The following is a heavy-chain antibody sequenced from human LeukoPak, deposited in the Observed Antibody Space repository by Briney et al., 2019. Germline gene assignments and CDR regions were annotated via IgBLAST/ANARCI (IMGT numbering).Heavy chain of an antibody. CDR3: ARDPYSGSYNDY. CDR2: INQDGSEK. Sequence: PGGSLRLSCAASGFTFSSYWMSWVHQAPGKGLEWVANINQDGSEKYYVDSVKGRFIISRDNAKNSLYLQMNSLRAEDTAVYYCARDPYSGSYNDYWGQGTLVTVSS. CDR1: GFTFSSYW. J-gene: IGHJ4*02. V-gene: IGHV3-7*01. D-gene: IGHD1-26*01.